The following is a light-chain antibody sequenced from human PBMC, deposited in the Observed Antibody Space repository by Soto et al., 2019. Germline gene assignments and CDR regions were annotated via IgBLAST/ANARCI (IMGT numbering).Light chain of an antibody. CDR1: QSVSNSY. V-gene: IGKV3-20*01. J-gene: IGKJ1*01. CDR2: GAS. CDR3: QQYGSSPLWT. Sequence: EIVLTQSPGTLSLSPGERATLSCRASQSVSNSYLAWYQQKPGQAPRLLIYGASSRATGIPARFSGSGSGTDFTLTISRLEPEDFGVYYCQQYGSSPLWTFGQGTKVEIK.